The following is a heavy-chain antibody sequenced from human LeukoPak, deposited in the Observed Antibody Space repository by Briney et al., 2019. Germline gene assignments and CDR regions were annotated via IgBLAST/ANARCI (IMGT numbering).Heavy chain of an antibody. J-gene: IGHJ1*01. Sequence: GESLKISCKGSGYSFTSYWIGWVRQMPGEGLEWMGIIYPGDSDTRYSPSFQGQVTISADKSISTAYLQWSSLKASDTAMYYCAEGYDSSGYPRAEYFQHWGQGTLVTVSS. CDR1: GYSFTSYW. CDR3: AEGYDSSGYPRAEYFQH. CDR2: IYPGDSDT. D-gene: IGHD3-22*01. V-gene: IGHV5-51*01.